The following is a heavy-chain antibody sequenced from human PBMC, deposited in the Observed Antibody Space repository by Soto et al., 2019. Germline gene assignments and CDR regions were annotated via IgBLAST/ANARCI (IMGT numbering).Heavy chain of an antibody. Sequence: GGSLRLSCAASGFTFSSYAMSWVRQAPGKGLEWVSAISGSGGSTYYADSVKGRFTISRDNSKNTLYLQMNSLRAEDTAVYYCAKDQSAVAGPYYFDYWAREPWSPSPQ. J-gene: IGHJ4*02. V-gene: IGHV3-23*01. CDR3: AKDQSAVAGPYYFDY. CDR1: GFTFSSYA. D-gene: IGHD6-19*01. CDR2: ISGSGGST.